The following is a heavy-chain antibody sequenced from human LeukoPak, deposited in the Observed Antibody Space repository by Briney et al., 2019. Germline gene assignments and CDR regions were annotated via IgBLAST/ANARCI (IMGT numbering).Heavy chain of an antibody. Sequence: SETLSLTCTVSGGSISSGDYYWRWIRQPPGKGLEWIGYIYYSGSPYYNPSLKSRVTISVDTSKNQFSLKLSSVTAADTAVYYCARVHYYGSGNWFDPWGQGTLVTVSS. J-gene: IGHJ5*02. D-gene: IGHD3-10*01. CDR2: IYYSGSP. CDR1: GGSISSGDYY. V-gene: IGHV4-30-4*01. CDR3: ARVHYYGSGNWFDP.